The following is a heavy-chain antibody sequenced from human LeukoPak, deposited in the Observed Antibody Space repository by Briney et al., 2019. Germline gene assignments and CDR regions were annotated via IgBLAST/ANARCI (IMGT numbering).Heavy chain of an antibody. CDR1: GGSFSGYY. Sequence: MTSETLSLTCAVYGGSFSGYYWSWIRQLPGKGLEWIGEINHSGSTNYNPSLKSRVTISIDTSKNQFSLKLSSVTAADTAVYYCARAGGYSSSWYPRKKTYYFDYWGQGTLVTVSS. J-gene: IGHJ4*02. CDR3: ARAGGYSSSWYPRKKTYYFDY. CDR2: INHSGST. D-gene: IGHD6-13*01. V-gene: IGHV4-34*01.